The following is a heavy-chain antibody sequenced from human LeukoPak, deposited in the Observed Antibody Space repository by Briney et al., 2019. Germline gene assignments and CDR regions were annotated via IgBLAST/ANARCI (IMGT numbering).Heavy chain of an antibody. D-gene: IGHD2-21*01. CDR2: INPNSGGT. CDR3: ARDRAYCGGDCYAYY. CDR1: GYTFTGYY. V-gene: IGHV1-2*02. Sequence: ASVKVSCKASGYTFTGYYMHWVRQAPGQGLEWMGWINPNSGGTNYAQKFQGRVTMTRDTSISTAYMELSRLGSDDTAVYYCARDRAYCGGDCYAYYWGQGTLVTVSS. J-gene: IGHJ4*02.